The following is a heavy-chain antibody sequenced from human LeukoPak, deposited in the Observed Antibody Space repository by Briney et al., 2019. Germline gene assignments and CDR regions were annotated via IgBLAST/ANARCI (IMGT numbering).Heavy chain of an antibody. V-gene: IGHV3-23*01. D-gene: IGHD2/OR15-2a*01. CDR1: GFTFSSYA. J-gene: IGHJ6*03. CDR2: ISGSGGST. Sequence: GGSLRLSCAASGFTFSSYAMSWVRQAPEKGLEWVSAISGSGGSTYYADSVKGRLTISRDNSKNTLYLQMNSLRAEDTAVYYCAKKKGSIPGYYYYMDVWGKGTTVTVSS. CDR3: AKKKGSIPGYYYYMDV.